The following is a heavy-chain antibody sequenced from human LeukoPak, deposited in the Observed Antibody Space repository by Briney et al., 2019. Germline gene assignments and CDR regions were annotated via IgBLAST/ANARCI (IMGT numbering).Heavy chain of an antibody. CDR3: ARGKLTEFDY. CDR1: GGSFSGYY. J-gene: IGHJ4*02. Sequence: SETLSLTCAVYGGSFSGYYWSWIRQPPGKGLEWIGEINHSGSTNYNPSLKSRVTISVDTSKNQFSLKLSSVTAADTAVYYCARGKLTEFDYWGQGTLVTVFS. CDR2: INHSGST. V-gene: IGHV4-34*01. D-gene: IGHD1-14*01.